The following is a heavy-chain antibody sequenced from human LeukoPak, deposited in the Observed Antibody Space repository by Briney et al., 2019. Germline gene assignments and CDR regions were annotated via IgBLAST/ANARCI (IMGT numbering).Heavy chain of an antibody. D-gene: IGHD5-18*01. CDR1: GGTFSSYA. Sequence: ASVKVSCKASGGTFSSYAIRWVRQALGQGREWMGGIIPIFGTANYAQKFQGRVTITTDESTSTAYMELSSLRSEDTAVYYCARGRPNTAMAQIYYYYMDVWGKGTTVTVSS. J-gene: IGHJ6*03. CDR3: ARGRPNTAMAQIYYYYMDV. V-gene: IGHV1-69*05. CDR2: IIPIFGTA.